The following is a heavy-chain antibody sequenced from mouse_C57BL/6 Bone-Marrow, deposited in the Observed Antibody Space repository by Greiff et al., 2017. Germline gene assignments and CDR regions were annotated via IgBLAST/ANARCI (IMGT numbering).Heavy chain of an antibody. CDR3: AREGATVVAPFDY. CDR2: INPNNGGT. V-gene: IGHV1-26*01. Sequence: EVQLQHSGPELVKPGASVKISCKASGYSFTDYYMNWVKQSHGNSLEWIGDINPNNGGTSYNQKFKGKATLTVDKSSSTAYMELSSLTSEDSADDYCAREGATVVAPFDYWGQGTSLTVSS. D-gene: IGHD1-1*01. J-gene: IGHJ2*02. CDR1: GYSFTDYY.